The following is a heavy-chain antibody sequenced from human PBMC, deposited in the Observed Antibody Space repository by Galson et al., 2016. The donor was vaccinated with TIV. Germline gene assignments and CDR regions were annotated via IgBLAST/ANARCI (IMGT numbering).Heavy chain of an antibody. D-gene: IGHD3-10*01. CDR1: GAIFSSYA. Sequence: SVKVSCKASGAIFSSYAINWVRRAPGQGLEWMGRIIPLFGTANLAQKFQGRVTITADESTSTTYMELSSLRFEDTAVYYCARGEYYYGSGKGFDPWGQGTLVTVSS. J-gene: IGHJ5*02. CDR2: IIPLFGTA. V-gene: IGHV1-69*13. CDR3: ARGEYYYGSGKGFDP.